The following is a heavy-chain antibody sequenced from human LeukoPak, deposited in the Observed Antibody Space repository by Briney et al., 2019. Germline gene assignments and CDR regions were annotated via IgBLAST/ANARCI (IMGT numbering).Heavy chain of an antibody. CDR2: IYYSGST. CDR1: GGSFSGYY. V-gene: IGHV4-34*01. CDR3: ARVSIIGYYYDSGSYLSDNWFDP. D-gene: IGHD3-10*01. J-gene: IGHJ5*02. Sequence: PSETLSLTCAVYGGSFSGYYWSWIRQPPGKGLEWIGSIYYSGSTYYNPSLKSRVTISVDTSKNQFSLKLSSVTAADTAVYYCARVSIIGYYYDSGSYLSDNWFDPWGQGTLVTVSS.